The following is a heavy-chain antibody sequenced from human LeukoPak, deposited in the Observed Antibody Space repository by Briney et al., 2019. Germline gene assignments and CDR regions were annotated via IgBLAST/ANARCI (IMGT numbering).Heavy chain of an antibody. V-gene: IGHV4-59*01. D-gene: IGHD2-2*01. Sequence: PSETLSLTCTASGGSISSYYWSWIRQPPGKGLEWIGYIYYSGSTNYNPSLKSRVTISVDTSKNQFSLKLSSVTAADTAVYYCARGWSYQLLGGWFDPWGQGTLVTVSS. CDR2: IYYSGST. CDR3: ARGWSYQLLGGWFDP. J-gene: IGHJ5*02. CDR1: GGSISSYY.